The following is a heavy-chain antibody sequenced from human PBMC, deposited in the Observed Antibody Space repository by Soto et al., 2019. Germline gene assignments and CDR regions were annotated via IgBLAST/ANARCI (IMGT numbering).Heavy chain of an antibody. J-gene: IGHJ6*02. CDR2: INPNSGGT. CDR3: ARGMVRGVITSSYYYGMDV. D-gene: IGHD3-10*01. V-gene: IGHV1-2*04. Sequence: QVQLVQSGAEVKKPGASVKVSCKASGYTFTGYYMHWVRQAPGQGLEWMGWINPNSGGTNYAQKFQCWVTMTRDTYISTAYMELSRLRSDDTAVYYCARGMVRGVITSSYYYGMDVWGQGTTVTVSS. CDR1: GYTFTGYY.